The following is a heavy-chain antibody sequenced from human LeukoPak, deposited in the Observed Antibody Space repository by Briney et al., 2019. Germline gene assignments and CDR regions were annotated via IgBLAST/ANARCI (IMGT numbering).Heavy chain of an antibody. D-gene: IGHD3-10*01. CDR2: IYNSGST. J-gene: IGHJ6*02. Sequence: SETLSLTCTVSGGSISSYYWSWIRQPPGKGLEWIAYIYNSGSTNYNPSLKSRVTISVDTSKNQFSLKLSSVTAADTAVYYCARGLTMVRGKVVDVWGQGTTVTVSS. CDR1: GGSISSYY. CDR3: ARGLTMVRGKVVDV. V-gene: IGHV4-59*08.